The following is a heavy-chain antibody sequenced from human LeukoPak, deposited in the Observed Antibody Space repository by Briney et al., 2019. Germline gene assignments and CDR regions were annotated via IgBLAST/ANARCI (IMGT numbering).Heavy chain of an antibody. CDR3: TRVSGSYDYFDY. D-gene: IGHD1-26*01. J-gene: IGHJ4*02. CDR2: IRSKAYGGTT. Sequence: GGSLSLSCTASGFTCGDYAMSWVRQAPGKGLEWVGFIRSKAYGGTTEYAASVKGRFTISRDDSKSIAYLQMNSLKTEDTAVYYCTRVSGSYDYFDYWGQGTLVTVSS. V-gene: IGHV3-49*04. CDR1: GFTCGDYA.